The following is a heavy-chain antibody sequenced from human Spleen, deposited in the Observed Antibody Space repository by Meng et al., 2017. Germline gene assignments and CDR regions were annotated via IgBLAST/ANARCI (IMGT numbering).Heavy chain of an antibody. V-gene: IGHV7-4-1*02. CDR2: INTNTGNP. CDR3: VRDGRDYEILTGHYRGAFDY. Sequence: LVHTWAEVKNPGASVKVSCKASGFPFTSYAMHWVRQAPGQGLEWMGWINTNTGNPTYAQGFTGRFVFSLDTSVSTAYLQISSLKAEDTAVYFCVRDGRDYEILTGHYRGAFDYWGQGTLVTVSS. CDR1: GFPFTSYA. D-gene: IGHD3-9*01. J-gene: IGHJ4*02.